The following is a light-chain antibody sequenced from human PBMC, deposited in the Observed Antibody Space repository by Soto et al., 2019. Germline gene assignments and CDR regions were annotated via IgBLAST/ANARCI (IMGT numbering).Light chain of an antibody. J-gene: IGKJ1*01. CDR3: QQYDDWPET. V-gene: IGKV3-15*01. Sequence: EIVLTQSPATLSLSPGERATLSCRASQSVNIYLAWYQQKPGQAPSLLIYDTSTRATGIPARFSGSGSGTEFILTISSLQSEDFAVYYCQQYDDWPETFGEGTKVDIK. CDR2: DTS. CDR1: QSVNIY.